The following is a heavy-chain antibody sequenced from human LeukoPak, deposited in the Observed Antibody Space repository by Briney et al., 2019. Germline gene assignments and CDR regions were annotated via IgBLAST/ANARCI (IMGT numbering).Heavy chain of an antibody. J-gene: IGHJ4*02. CDR3: AKGLRSFSWSSFDY. V-gene: IGHV3-23*01. CDR1: GFTFSSYA. D-gene: IGHD2-8*01. CDR2: ISGSGDNT. Sequence: GGSLRLSCAASGFTFSSYAMSWVRQAPGKGLEWVSGISGSGDNTYYADSVKGRSTISRDNSKNTLYLQMNSLRADDTAVYSCAKGLRSFSWSSFDYWGQGTLVAVSS.